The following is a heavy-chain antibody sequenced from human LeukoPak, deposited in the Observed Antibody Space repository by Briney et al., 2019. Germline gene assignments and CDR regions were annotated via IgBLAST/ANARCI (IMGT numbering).Heavy chain of an antibody. CDR1: GGTFSSCA. CDR2: IIPIFGTA. V-gene: IGHV1-69*05. CDR3: AREGSSGWYDLGAFDI. J-gene: IGHJ3*02. D-gene: IGHD6-19*01. Sequence: GASVKVSCKASGGTFSSCAISWVRQAPGQGLEWMGRIIPIFGTANYAQKFQGRVTITTDESTSTAYMELSSLRSEDTAVYYCAREGSSGWYDLGAFDIWGQGTMVTVSS.